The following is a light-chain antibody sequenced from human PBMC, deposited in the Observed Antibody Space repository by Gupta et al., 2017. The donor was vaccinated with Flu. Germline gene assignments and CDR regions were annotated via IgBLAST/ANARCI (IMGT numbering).Light chain of an antibody. J-gene: IGKJ2*03. CDR1: QDISIH. CDR3: QQYYDLPYS. CDR2: DTS. V-gene: IGKV1-33*01. Sequence: DIQMTQSPSSLSASVGDRVTITCQASQDISIHLNWYQQKPGKAPKLLIFDTSNLQTGVPSRFSGSGSGIDFAFTISDLKPEDIGTYYCQQYYDLPYSFGQGTQLQIK.